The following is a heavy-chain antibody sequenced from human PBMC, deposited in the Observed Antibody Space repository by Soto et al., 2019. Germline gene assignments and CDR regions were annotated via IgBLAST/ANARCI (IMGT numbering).Heavy chain of an antibody. CDR1: GFTFSSYA. D-gene: IGHD3-22*01. CDR2: ISGSGGST. V-gene: IGHV3-23*01. CDR3: AKDPNAGYYYDSSGYLDY. J-gene: IGHJ4*02. Sequence: LSLSCAASGFTFSSYAMSWVRQAPWKGLEWVSAISGSGGSTYYADSVKGRFTISRDNSKNTLYLQMNSLRAEDTAVYYCAKDPNAGYYYDSSGYLDYWGQGTLVIVYS.